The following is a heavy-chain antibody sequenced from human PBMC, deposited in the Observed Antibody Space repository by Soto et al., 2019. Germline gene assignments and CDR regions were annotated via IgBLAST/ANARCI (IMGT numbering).Heavy chain of an antibody. Sequence: QVQLVESGGGVVQPGRSLRLSCAVSGFTFSSYGMNWVRQAPGKGLEWVAAIYYDGSNKYYADSVRGRFTISRDNFKNPLYLHMTSLRAEDTAVYYCARDSKDDSSGYYAGFDYGGQGTLVPSPQ. CDR2: IYYDGSNK. J-gene: IGHJ4*02. V-gene: IGHV3-33*01. D-gene: IGHD3-22*01. CDR3: ARDSKDDSSGYYAGFDY. CDR1: GFTFSSYG.